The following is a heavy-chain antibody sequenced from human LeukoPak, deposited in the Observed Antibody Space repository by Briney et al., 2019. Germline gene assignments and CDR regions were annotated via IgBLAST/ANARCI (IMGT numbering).Heavy chain of an antibody. CDR1: GFTFSSYA. D-gene: IGHD3-10*01. CDR3: ARDSLTITMVRGVIDGYFDY. Sequence: GGSLRLSCAASGFTFSSYAMHWVRQAPGKGPEWVAVISYDGSNKYYADSVKGRFTISRDNSKNTLYLQMNSLRAEDTAVYYCARDSLTITMVRGVIDGYFDYWGQGTLVTVSS. J-gene: IGHJ4*02. V-gene: IGHV3-30-3*01. CDR2: ISYDGSNK.